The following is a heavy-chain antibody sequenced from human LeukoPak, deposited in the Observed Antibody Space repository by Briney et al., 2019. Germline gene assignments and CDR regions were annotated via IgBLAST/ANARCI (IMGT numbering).Heavy chain of an antibody. V-gene: IGHV1-2*02. J-gene: IGHJ5*02. D-gene: IGHD5-12*01. CDR3: ARARRDSGYDGWFDP. CDR1: GFTFTDYY. Sequence: GASVKVSYKASGFTFTDYYTHWVRQAPGQGLEWMGWINPTSGNTNSAQEFQGRVTMTRDTSISTAYMELTRLRSDDTAMYYCARARRDSGYDGWFDPWGQGTLVTVSS. CDR2: INPTSGNT.